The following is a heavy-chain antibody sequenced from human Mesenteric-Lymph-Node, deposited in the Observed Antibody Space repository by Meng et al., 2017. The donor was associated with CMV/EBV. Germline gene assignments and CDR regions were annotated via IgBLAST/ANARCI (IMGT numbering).Heavy chain of an antibody. D-gene: IGHD6-19*01. CDR1: GYTFTSYG. CDR2: IIPIFGTA. CDR3: ARGTEAQWLGDFDY. V-gene: IGHV1-69*05. Sequence: SVKVSCKASGYTFTSYGISWVRQAPGQGLEWMGGIIPIFGTANYAQKFQGRVTITTDESTSTAYMELSSLRSEDTAVYYCARGTEAQWLGDFDYWGQGTLVTVSS. J-gene: IGHJ4*02.